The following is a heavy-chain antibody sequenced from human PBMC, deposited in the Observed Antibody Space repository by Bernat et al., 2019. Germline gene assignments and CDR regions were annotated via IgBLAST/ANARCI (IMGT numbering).Heavy chain of an antibody. V-gene: IGHV2-70*15. CDR2: IAWDDDK. Sequence: QVTLSESGPALVKPTQTLTLNCTFSGFSLSTTGMCVSWIRQPPGKALEWLARIAWDDDKYYSTSLKTRLTISKDTSKNQVVLTMTNMDPVDTATYYCARSDGSGGYYRDDWFDPWGQGTLVTVSS. CDR1: GFSLSTTGMC. CDR3: ARSDGSGGYYRDDWFDP. J-gene: IGHJ5*02. D-gene: IGHD3-10*01.